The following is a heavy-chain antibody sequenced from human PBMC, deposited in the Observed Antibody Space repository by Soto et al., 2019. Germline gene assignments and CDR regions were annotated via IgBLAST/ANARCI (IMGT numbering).Heavy chain of an antibody. CDR2: IKSKTDGETS. D-gene: IGHD2-2*01. V-gene: IGHV3-15*07. CDR3: NTDTSTFDF. CDR1: GFTFSNAW. J-gene: IGHJ4*02. Sequence: GGSLRLSCAVSGFTFSNAWMNWVRQAPGKGLEWVGRIKSKTDGETSDYAAPVKGRFTISRDDAKNTLYLQMNSLRAEDTAIYYCNTDTSTFDFWGQGTQVTVSS.